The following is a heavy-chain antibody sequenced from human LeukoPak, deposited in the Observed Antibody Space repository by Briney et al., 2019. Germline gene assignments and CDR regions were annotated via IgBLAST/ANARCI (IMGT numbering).Heavy chain of an antibody. CDR1: GLTFSSYG. CDR3: AKFGLGYSYDYYYMDV. D-gene: IGHD5-18*01. CDR2: IRYDGSNK. Sequence: GGSLRLSCAASGLTFSSYGMHWVRQAPGKGLEWVAFIRYDGSNKYYADSVKGRFTISRDNSKNTLYLQMNSLRAEDTAVYYCAKFGLGYSYDYYYMDVWGKGTTVTVSS. V-gene: IGHV3-30*02. J-gene: IGHJ6*03.